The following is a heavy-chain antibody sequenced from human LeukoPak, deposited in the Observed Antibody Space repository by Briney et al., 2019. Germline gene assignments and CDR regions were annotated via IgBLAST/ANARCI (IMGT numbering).Heavy chain of an antibody. D-gene: IGHD6-13*01. Sequence: GGSLRLSCAASGFTFSNYAMHWVRQAPHKGLEWVAVISYDGSTKYYADSVKGRFTISRDNSKNTLYLQMNSLRAEDTAVYYCAKGAIAAAGRGGDYWGQGTLVTVSS. CDR3: AKGAIAAAGRGGDY. CDR1: GFTFSNYA. J-gene: IGHJ4*02. CDR2: ISYDGSTK. V-gene: IGHV3-30-3*01.